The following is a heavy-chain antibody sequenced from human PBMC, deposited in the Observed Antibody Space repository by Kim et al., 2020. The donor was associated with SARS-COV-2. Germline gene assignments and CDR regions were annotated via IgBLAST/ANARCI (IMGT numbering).Heavy chain of an antibody. J-gene: IGHJ4*02. CDR1: GFTFSSYA. CDR3: AKDAGGSWYRGNY. CDR2: ISGGGDST. Sequence: GGSLRLSCAASGFTFSSYAMSWVRQAPGKGLEWVSAISGGGDSTFYADSLKGRFTISRDNSKDTLYLQMSSLRAEDTAVYFCAKDAGGSWYRGNYWGQGTLVTVSS. D-gene: IGHD6-13*01. V-gene: IGHV3-23*01.